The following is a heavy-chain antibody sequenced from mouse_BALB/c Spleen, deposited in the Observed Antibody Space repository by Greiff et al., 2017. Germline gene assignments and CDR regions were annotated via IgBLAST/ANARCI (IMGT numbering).Heavy chain of an antibody. CDR2: ISSGGSYT. J-gene: IGHJ4*01. CDR1: GFTFSSYG. V-gene: IGHV5-6*01. Sequence: EVNLVESGGDLVKPGGSLKLSCAASGFTFSSYGMSWVRQTPDKRLEWVATISSGGSYTYYPDSVKGRFTISRDNAKNTLYLQMSSLKSEDTAMYYCARQPLFYAMDYWGQGTSVTVSS. CDR3: ARQPLFYAMDY.